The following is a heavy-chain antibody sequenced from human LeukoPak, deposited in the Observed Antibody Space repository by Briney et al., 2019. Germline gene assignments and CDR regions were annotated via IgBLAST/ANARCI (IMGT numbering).Heavy chain of an antibody. J-gene: IGHJ4*02. CDR3: ARWDGYSSSPDY. CDR1: GYTFTGFY. D-gene: IGHD6-13*01. Sequence: PGASVKVSCKASGYTFTGFYMHWVRQAPGQGLEWMGWINPHSADTGYAQKFLGRVTMTRDMSISTIYMELTRLRSDDTALYHCARWDGYSSSPDYWGQGTLVTVSS. V-gene: IGHV1-2*02. CDR2: INPHSADT.